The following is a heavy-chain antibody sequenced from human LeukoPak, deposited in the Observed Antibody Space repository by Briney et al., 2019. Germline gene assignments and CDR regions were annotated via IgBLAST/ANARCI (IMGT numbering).Heavy chain of an antibody. CDR1: GSMFSDYG. J-gene: IGHJ2*01. CDR2: ISNDGSII. D-gene: IGHD2-21*01. V-gene: IGHV3-30*18. CDR3: AKDGPYCGGITCYFRYFDL. Sequence: GGSLRLSCAASGSMFSDYGMHWVRQAPGKGLEWVAVISNDGSIIYYADSVKGRFTISRDNSKNTLHLQMNSLRPDDTAVYYCAKDGPYCGGITCYFRYFDLWGRGTLVTVSS.